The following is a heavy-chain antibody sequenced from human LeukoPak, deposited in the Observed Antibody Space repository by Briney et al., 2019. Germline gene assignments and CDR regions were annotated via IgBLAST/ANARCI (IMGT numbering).Heavy chain of an antibody. D-gene: IGHD3-10*01. Sequence: GGSLRLSCAASGFTFSDYWMHWVRRAPGKGLEWVANIKGDETEKYYVDSVKGRFTISRDNSKNTLYLQMNSLRAEDTAVYYCAKDATYYGSGRSTDYWGQGTLVTVSS. CDR1: GFTFSDYW. CDR2: IKGDETEK. V-gene: IGHV3-7*03. J-gene: IGHJ4*02. CDR3: AKDATYYGSGRSTDY.